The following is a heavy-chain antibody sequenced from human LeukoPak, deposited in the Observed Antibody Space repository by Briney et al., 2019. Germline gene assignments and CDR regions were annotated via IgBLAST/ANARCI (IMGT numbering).Heavy chain of an antibody. CDR2: INPNSGGT. CDR1: GGTFSSYA. V-gene: IGHV1-2*02. CDR3: ARDRKGFGSGWYSDFDY. D-gene: IGHD6-19*01. Sequence: GASVKVSCKASGGTFSSYAISWVRQAPGQGLEWMGWINPNSGGTNYAQKFQGRVTMTRDTSISTAYMELSRLRSDDTAVYYCARDRKGFGSGWYSDFDYWGQGTLVTVSS. J-gene: IGHJ4*02.